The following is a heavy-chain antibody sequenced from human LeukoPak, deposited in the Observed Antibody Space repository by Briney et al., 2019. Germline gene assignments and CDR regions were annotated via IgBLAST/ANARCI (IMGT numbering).Heavy chain of an antibody. V-gene: IGHV3-73*01. CDR3: VRHGASGSYYIDY. D-gene: IGHD1-26*01. J-gene: IGHJ4*02. CDR2: SRSKANSYAT. CDR1: GFTFSDSA. Sequence: GGSLKLSCAASGFTFSDSAMHWVRQASGKGLEWVGRSRSKANSYATAYAASVKGRFTISRDDSKNTAYLQMNSLKTEDTAVYYCVRHGASGSYYIDYWGQGTLVTVSS.